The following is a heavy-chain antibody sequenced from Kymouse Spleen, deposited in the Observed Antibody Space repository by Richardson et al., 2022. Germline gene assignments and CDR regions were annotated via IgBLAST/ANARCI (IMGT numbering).Heavy chain of an antibody. CDR2: IKSKTDGGTT. Sequence: EVQLVESGGGLVKPGGSLRLSCAASGFTFSNAWMSWVRQAPGKGLEWVGRIKSKTDGGTTDYAAPVKGRFTISRDDSKNTLYLQMNSLKTEDTAVYYCTTWYSGSYSWFDPWGQGTLVTVSS. V-gene: IGHV3-15*01. CDR1: GFTFSNAW. J-gene: IGHJ5*02. CDR3: TTWYSGSYSWFDP. D-gene: IGHD1-26*01.